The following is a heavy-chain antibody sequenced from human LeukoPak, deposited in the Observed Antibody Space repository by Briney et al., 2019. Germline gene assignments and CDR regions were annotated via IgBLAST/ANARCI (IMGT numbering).Heavy chain of an antibody. CDR2: ISSSSSNI. D-gene: IGHD2-15*01. CDR3: ARERVVAATLFDY. Sequence: PGXXLRLSCAASGFTFSSYSMNWVRQAPGKGLEWVSSISSSSSNIYYADSVKGRFTISRDNAKNSLYLQMNSLRAEDTAVYYCARERVVAATLFDYWGQGTLVTVSS. J-gene: IGHJ4*02. CDR1: GFTFSSYS. V-gene: IGHV3-21*01.